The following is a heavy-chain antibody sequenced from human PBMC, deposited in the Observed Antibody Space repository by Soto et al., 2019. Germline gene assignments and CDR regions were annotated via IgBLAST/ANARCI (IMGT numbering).Heavy chain of an antibody. J-gene: IGHJ5*02. CDR1: GHLFNNHW. Sequence: GESLKISCKGPGHLFNNHWIGWVRQTPGKGLEWMGLIFTRDSETKTSPSFQGHVSFSVDNSINTVYLQWTSLKTTDTGTYFCARGYFDSGHGYDLWRQGTLVTVSS. CDR3: ARGYFDSGHGYDL. CDR2: IFTRDSET. V-gene: IGHV5-51*01. D-gene: IGHD3-10*01.